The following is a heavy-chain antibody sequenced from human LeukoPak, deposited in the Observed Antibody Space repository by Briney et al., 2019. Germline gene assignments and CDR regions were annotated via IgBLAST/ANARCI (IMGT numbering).Heavy chain of an antibody. CDR3: AREVRYSSSSRPYYYYYMDV. V-gene: IGHV4-34*01. CDR1: GGSFSGYY. J-gene: IGHJ6*03. D-gene: IGHD6-6*01. CDR2: INHSGST. Sequence: PSETLSLTCAAYGGSFSGYYWSWIRQPPGKGLEWIGEINHSGSTNYNPSLKSRVTISVDTSKNQFSLKLSSVTAADTAVYYCAREVRYSSSSRPYYYYYMDVWGKGTTVTVSS.